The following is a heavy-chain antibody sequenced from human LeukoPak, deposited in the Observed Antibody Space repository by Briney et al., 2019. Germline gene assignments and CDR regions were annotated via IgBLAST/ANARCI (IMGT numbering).Heavy chain of an antibody. CDR3: ARGRYYYDSSGYLWFDP. CDR2: IIPIFGTA. D-gene: IGHD3-22*01. CDR1: GGTFSSYA. Sequence: SVKVSRKASGGTFSSYAISWVRQAPGQGLEWMGGIIPIFGTANYAQKFQGRVTITADESTSTAYMELSSLRSEDTAVYYCARGRYYYDSSGYLWFDPWGQGTLVTVSS. J-gene: IGHJ5*02. V-gene: IGHV1-69*13.